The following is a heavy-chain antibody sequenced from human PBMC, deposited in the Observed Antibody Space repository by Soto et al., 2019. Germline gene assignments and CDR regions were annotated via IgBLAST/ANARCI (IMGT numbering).Heavy chain of an antibody. CDR3: ARVFTRMIEAPDY. Sequence: PGGSLRLSCAASGFTFSSYAMHWVRQAPGKGLEWVAVISYDGSNKYYADSVKGRFTISRDNSKNTLYLQMNSLRAEDTAVYYCARVFTRMIEAPDYWGQGTLVTVSS. V-gene: IGHV3-30-3*01. CDR2: ISYDGSNK. J-gene: IGHJ4*02. D-gene: IGHD6-6*01. CDR1: GFTFSSYA.